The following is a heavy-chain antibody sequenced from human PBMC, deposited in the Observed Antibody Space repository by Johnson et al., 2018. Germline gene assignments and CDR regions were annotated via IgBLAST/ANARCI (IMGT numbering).Heavy chain of an antibody. V-gene: IGHV5-51*01. CDR3: ARRSAGGAWDY. Sequence: VQLVQSGTEVKKXGESLNISCQVSGYDFTNYWIGWVRQMPGKGLEWMGVIYPHDSDTSYSPSFQGQVTISADKSISTAYLRGGSLKASDTAMYYCARRSAGGAWDYWGRGTLVTVSS. CDR1: GYDFTNYW. CDR2: IYPHDSDT. J-gene: IGHJ4*02. D-gene: IGHD2-21*02.